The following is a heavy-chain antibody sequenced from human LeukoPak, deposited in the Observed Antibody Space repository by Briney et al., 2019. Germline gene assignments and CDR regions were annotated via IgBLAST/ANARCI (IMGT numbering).Heavy chain of an antibody. Sequence: GGSLRLSCAASGFTFSSYAMSWVRQAPGKGLEWVSTISGSGGSTYYADSVKGRFTISRDNSKNTLYLQMNSLRAEDTAVYYCAKDQGGIAAAAPFDYWGQGTLVTVSS. D-gene: IGHD6-13*01. CDR3: AKDQGGIAAAAPFDY. CDR1: GFTFSSYA. CDR2: ISGSGGST. V-gene: IGHV3-23*01. J-gene: IGHJ4*02.